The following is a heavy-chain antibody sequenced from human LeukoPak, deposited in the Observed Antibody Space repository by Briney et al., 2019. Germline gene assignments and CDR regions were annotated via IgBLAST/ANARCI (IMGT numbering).Heavy chain of an antibody. J-gene: IGHJ4*02. CDR1: GFTFRNHG. Sequence: GGSLRLSCAASGFTFRNHGMHWVRQAPGKGLEWVAIIWYDGSNAYYADSVKGRFTVSRDNSKKVLNLQMNSLRVEDTAVYYCARDRGAGKYYDYWGQGTQVTVSS. D-gene: IGHD4/OR15-4a*01. CDR3: ARDRGAGKYYDY. CDR2: IWYDGSNA. V-gene: IGHV3-33*01.